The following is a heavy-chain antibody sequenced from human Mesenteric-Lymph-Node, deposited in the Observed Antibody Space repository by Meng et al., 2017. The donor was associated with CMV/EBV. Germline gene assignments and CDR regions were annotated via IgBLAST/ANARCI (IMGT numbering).Heavy chain of an antibody. J-gene: IGHJ4*02. CDR3: AKSPKWELPFDY. Sequence: GGSLRLSCAASGFTFSDYAMHWVRQAPGKGLEGPEWVAVISYDERQKYYADSVRGRFTISRDNSKNTLYLQMDSLRLEDTAVYYCAKSPKWELPFDYWGQGTLVTVSS. V-gene: IGHV3-30-3*02. CDR1: GFTFSDYA. D-gene: IGHD1-26*01. CDR2: ISYDERQK.